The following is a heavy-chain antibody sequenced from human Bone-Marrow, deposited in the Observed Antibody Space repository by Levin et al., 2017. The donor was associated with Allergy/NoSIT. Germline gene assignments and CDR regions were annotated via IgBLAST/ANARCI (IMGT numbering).Heavy chain of an antibody. D-gene: IGHD3-22*01. Sequence: SETLSLTCTVSGGSISSYYWSWIRQPPGKGLEWIGYIYYSGSTNYNPSLKSRVTISVDTSKNQFSLKLSSVTAADTAVYYCARGPGLYDSRGNPNRPGVAAFDYWGQGTLVTVSS. J-gene: IGHJ4*02. V-gene: IGHV4-59*01. CDR1: GGSISSYY. CDR2: IYYSGST. CDR3: ARGPGLYDSRGNPNRPGVAAFDY.